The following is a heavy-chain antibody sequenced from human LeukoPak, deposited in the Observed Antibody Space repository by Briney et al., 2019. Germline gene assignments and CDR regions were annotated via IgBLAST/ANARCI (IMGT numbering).Heavy chain of an antibody. J-gene: IGHJ4*02. V-gene: IGHV3-30*01. CDR3: ARPDYCSSTSCYLRD. D-gene: IGHD2-2*01. CDR2: ISYDGSNK. CDR1: GFTFSSYA. Sequence: GGSLRLSCAASGFTFSSYAMHWVRQAPGKGLEWVAVISYDGSNKYYADSVKGRFTISRDNSKNTLYLQMNSLRAEDTAVYYCARPDYCSSTSCYLRDWGQGTLVTVSS.